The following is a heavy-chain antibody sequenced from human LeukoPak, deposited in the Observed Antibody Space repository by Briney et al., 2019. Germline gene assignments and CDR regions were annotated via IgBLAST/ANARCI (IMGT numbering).Heavy chain of an antibody. J-gene: IGHJ5*02. V-gene: IGHV3-73*01. Sequence: PGGSLRLSCAASGFTFSGSAVHWVRQSSGKGLEWVGHIDKKDNLYATAYAESVKGRFTISRDDSKDTAFLHMDSLKTEDTALYYCTRDRGTYNWFDPWGQGTQVTVSS. CDR1: GFTFSGSA. CDR2: IDKKDNLYAT. D-gene: IGHD2-15*01. CDR3: TRDRGTYNWFDP.